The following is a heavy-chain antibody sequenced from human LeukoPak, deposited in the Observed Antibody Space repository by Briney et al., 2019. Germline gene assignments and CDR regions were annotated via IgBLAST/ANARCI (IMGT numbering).Heavy chain of an antibody. V-gene: IGHV3-7*01. Sequence: PGGSLRLSCAGSGFTFRSYWMSWVRQAPGKGLEGVANIKQDGSARYYVDSVKGRFTISRDNAENSVSLQMNSLRAEDTAVYFCARALVEVPGGDYWGQGTLVTVSS. D-gene: IGHD1-26*01. CDR3: ARALVEVPGGDY. J-gene: IGHJ4*02. CDR2: IKQDGSAR. CDR1: GFTFRSYW.